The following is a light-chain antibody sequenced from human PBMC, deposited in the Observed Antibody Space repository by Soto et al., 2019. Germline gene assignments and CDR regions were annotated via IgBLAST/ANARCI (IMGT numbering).Light chain of an antibody. CDR3: HQYDSWT. CDR2: DAY. J-gene: IGKJ1*01. CDR1: QSVSSSY. V-gene: IGKV3-20*01. Sequence: EIVLTQSPGTLSLSPGERATLSCRASQSVSSSYLAWYQQKPGQAPRLLIYDAYIRATGVPARFSGSGSGTEFTLTISSLQSEDFAVYYCHQYDSWTFGQGTKVDIK.